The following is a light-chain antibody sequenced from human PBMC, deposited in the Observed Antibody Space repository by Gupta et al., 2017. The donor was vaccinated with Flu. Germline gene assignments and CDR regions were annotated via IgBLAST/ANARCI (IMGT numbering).Light chain of an antibody. J-gene: IGKJ1*01. CDR1: QIISSSY. CDR2: GAS. Sequence: EIVLTQSPGTLSLSPGERATISCRASQIISSSYLAWYQQKPGQAPRLLIYGASSRANGILDRFSGSGSGTEFTLTISRLEPEDFAVYYCQHEGSSPRTFGQGTKVEIK. V-gene: IGKV3-20*01. CDR3: QHEGSSPRT.